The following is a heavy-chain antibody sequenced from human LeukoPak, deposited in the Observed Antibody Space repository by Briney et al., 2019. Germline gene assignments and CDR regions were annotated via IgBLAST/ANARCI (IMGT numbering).Heavy chain of an antibody. J-gene: IGHJ3*02. V-gene: IGHV3-7*01. CDR1: GFTFSSYW. Sequence: PGGSLRLSCAASGFTFSSYWMSWVLQAPGKGLEWVANIKQDGSEKYYVDSVKGRFTISRDNAKNSLYLQMNSLRAEDTAVYYCARSTSSSWYSVSDAFDIWGQGTMVTVSP. CDR3: ARSTSSSWYSVSDAFDI. CDR2: IKQDGSEK. D-gene: IGHD6-13*01.